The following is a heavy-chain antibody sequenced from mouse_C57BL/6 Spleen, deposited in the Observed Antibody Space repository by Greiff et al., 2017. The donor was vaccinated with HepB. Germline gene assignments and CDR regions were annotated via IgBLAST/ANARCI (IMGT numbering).Heavy chain of an antibody. D-gene: IGHD2-12*01. CDR1: GYTFTDYY. J-gene: IGHJ4*01. CDR3: ARRGYYRYYAMDY. V-gene: IGHV1-76*01. Sequence: VQLQQSGAELVRPGASVKLSCKASGYTFTDYYINWVKQRPGQGLEWIARIYPGSGNTYYNEKFKGKATLTAEKSSSTAYMQLSSLTSEDSAVYFCARRGYYRYYAMDYWGQGTSVTVSS. CDR2: IYPGSGNT.